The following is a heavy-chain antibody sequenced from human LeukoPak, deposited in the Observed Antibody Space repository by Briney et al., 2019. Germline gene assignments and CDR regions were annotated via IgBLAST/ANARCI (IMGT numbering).Heavy chain of an antibody. CDR1: GFTFSTYG. CDR3: TTDAVVITTKHGDY. CDR2: IKSKTDGGTT. Sequence: PGGSLRLSCAASGFTFSTYGMHWVRQAPGKGLEWVGRIKSKTDGGTTDYAAPVKGRFTISRDDSKNTLYLQMNSLKTEDTAVYYCTTDAVVITTKHGDYWGQGTLVTVSS. D-gene: IGHD3-22*01. J-gene: IGHJ4*02. V-gene: IGHV3-15*01.